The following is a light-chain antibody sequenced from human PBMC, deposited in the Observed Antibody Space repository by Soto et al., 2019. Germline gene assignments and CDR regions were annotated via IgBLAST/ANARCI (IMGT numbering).Light chain of an antibody. CDR2: GTS. Sequence: EIVLTQSPESQCPSPGQTASVYCXXXXSVSRSNLAWYQHKPGQAPRLLIYGTSNRATGIPDRFTGSGSGTDLTLTISSLEPEDFAVYYCEQYGSSPPSITFGQGTRLEIK. V-gene: IGKV3-20*01. CDR1: XSVSRSN. CDR3: EQYGSSPPSIT. J-gene: IGKJ5*01.